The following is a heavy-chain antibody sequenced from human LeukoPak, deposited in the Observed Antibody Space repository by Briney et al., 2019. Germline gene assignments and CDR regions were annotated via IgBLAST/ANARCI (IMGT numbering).Heavy chain of an antibody. CDR1: GCTFSSYA. Sequence: GGSLRLSCAASGCTFSSYAMHWVRQAPGKGLEWVAVISYDGSNKYYADSVKGRFIISRDNSKNTLYLQVDSLRAEDTALYYCAKEGGGYGVCYFDAFDMWGQGTMVTVSS. CDR3: AKEGGGYGVCYFDAFDM. D-gene: IGHD2-8*01. V-gene: IGHV3-30*04. CDR2: ISYDGSNK. J-gene: IGHJ3*02.